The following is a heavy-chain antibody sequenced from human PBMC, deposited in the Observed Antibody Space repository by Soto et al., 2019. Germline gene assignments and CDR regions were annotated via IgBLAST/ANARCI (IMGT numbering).Heavy chain of an antibody. Sequence: GGSLRLSCAASGFTFSSYAMSWVRQAPGKGLEWVSGISGSGDSTYYADSVKGRFTISRDNSKNTLYLQMNSLRAEDTAVYYCARDRDTNSRFSWLDPWGQGTRVTVSS. J-gene: IGHJ5*02. D-gene: IGHD5-18*01. CDR3: ARDRDTNSRFSWLDP. V-gene: IGHV3-23*01. CDR1: GFTFSSYA. CDR2: ISGSGDST.